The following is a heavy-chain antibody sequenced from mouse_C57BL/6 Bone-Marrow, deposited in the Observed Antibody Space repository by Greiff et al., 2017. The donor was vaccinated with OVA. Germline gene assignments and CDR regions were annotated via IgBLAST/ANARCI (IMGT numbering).Heavy chain of an antibody. CDR1: GFTFSSYT. CDR2: ISGGGGNT. D-gene: IGHD4-1*01. J-gene: IGHJ2*01. Sequence: EVQGVESGGGLVKPGGSLKLSCAASGFTFSSYTMSWVRQTPEKRLEWVATISGGGGNTYYPDSVKGRFTISRDNAKNTLYLQMSSLRSEDTALYYCARQTGTGYFDYWGQGTTLTVSS. V-gene: IGHV5-9*01. CDR3: ARQTGTGYFDY.